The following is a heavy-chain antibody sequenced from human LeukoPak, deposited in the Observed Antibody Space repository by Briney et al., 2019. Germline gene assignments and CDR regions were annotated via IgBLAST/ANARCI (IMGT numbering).Heavy chain of an antibody. J-gene: IGHJ4*02. CDR1: GYTFTGYY. CDR3: AKDYGAFCFDS. V-gene: IGHV1-2*02. D-gene: IGHD4-17*01. CDR2: TIPDSGDT. Sequence: ASMKVSCKASGYTFTGYYMHWVRQAPGQGLEWMGWTIPDSGDTNYAQKFQGRVTMTRDTSISTAYMELSGLRSDDTALYYCAKDYGAFCFDSWGQGTLVTVSS.